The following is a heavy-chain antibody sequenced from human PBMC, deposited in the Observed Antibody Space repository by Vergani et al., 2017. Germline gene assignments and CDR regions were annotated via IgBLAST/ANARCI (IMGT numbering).Heavy chain of an antibody. D-gene: IGHD1-26*01. CDR2: IYHSGST. CDR1: GYSISSGYY. J-gene: IGHJ5*02. V-gene: IGHV4-38-2*02. Sequence: QVQLQESGPGLVKPSETLSLTCAVSGYSISSGYYWGWIRQPPGKGLEWIGSIYHSGSTYYNPSLKSRVHISVDTSKNQFSLKLSSVTAADTAVYYCARDLSFKDSGSYPEYLFDPWGQGTLVTFSS. CDR3: ARDLSFKDSGSYPEYLFDP.